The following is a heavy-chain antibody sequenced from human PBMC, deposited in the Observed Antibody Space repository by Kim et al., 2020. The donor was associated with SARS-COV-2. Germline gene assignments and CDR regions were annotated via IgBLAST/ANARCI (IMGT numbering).Heavy chain of an antibody. J-gene: IGHJ4*02. V-gene: IGHV4-59*08. CDR1: GGSISSYY. CDR2: IYYSGST. Sequence: SETLSLTCTVSGGSISSYYWSWIRQPPGKGLEWIGDIYYSGSTNYNPSLKSRVTISVDTSKTQFSLKLSSVTAADTAVYYCARRGLGYCSGGSCYSGFDYWGQGTLVTVSS. CDR3: ARRGLGYCSGGSCYSGFDY. D-gene: IGHD2-15*01.